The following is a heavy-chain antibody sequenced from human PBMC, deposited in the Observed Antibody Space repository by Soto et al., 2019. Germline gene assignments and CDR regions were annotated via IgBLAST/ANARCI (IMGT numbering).Heavy chain of an antibody. Sequence: DVQLLESGGHLVQPGGSLRLSCAASGFTFSSYAMSWVRQAPGKGLEWVSSVSAGGDMTYYSDSVKGRFTISRDNSNNALFLQMNSLRSEDTALYYCARGDRGGSGSPASYYYSGVDVWGQGTTVTVS. CDR1: GFTFSSYA. D-gene: IGHD3-10*01. CDR2: VSAGGDMT. J-gene: IGHJ6*02. CDR3: ARGDRGGSGSPASYYYSGVDV. V-gene: IGHV3-23*01.